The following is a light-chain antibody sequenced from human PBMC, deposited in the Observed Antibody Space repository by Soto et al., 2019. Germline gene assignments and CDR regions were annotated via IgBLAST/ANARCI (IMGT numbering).Light chain of an antibody. V-gene: IGKV3-20*01. Sequence: EIVLTQSPGTLSLSPGERVTLSCRASQSISNNHLAWYQQKPGQAPRLLIHGTSNRATGIPDRFSGSGSGTDFTLTFSRLEPEDFAVYYCEYYGSSITLGRGTKVDIK. CDR3: EYYGSSIT. CDR1: QSISNNH. J-gene: IGKJ4*01. CDR2: GTS.